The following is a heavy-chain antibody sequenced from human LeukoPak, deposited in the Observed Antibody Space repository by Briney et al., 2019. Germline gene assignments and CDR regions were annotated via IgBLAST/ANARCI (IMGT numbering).Heavy chain of an antibody. J-gene: IGHJ4*02. D-gene: IGHD3-22*01. Sequence: GGSLRLSCAASGFTFSSYAMSWVRQAPGKGLEWVSAISGSGGSTYYADSVKGRFTISRDNSKNTLYLQMNSLRAEDTAVYYCAKGETMIVVVIRYFDYWGQGTLVTVSS. CDR1: GFTFSSYA. CDR3: AKGETMIVVVIRYFDY. V-gene: IGHV3-23*01. CDR2: ISGSGGST.